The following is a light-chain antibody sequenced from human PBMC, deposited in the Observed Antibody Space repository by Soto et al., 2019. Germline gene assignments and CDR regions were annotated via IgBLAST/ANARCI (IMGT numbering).Light chain of an antibody. J-gene: IGLJ1*01. CDR1: SSDVGGYQY. V-gene: IGLV2-8*01. Sequence: QSRLAQPPSESGSPGQSVTISCTGTSSDVGGYQYVSWYQQYPGKAPKLMIYAVNKRPSGVPDRFSGSRSGNTASLTVSGLQAEDEADYYCSSYAGSNNDVFGTGTKVTV. CDR2: AVN. CDR3: SSYAGSNNDV.